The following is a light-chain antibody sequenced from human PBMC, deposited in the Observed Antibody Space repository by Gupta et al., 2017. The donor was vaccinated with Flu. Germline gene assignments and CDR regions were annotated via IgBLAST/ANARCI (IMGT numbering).Light chain of an antibody. CDR3: HQPERT. CDR2: GAS. CDR1: QSVGSY. V-gene: IGKV3-11*01. Sequence: EIVLTQSPATLSLSPGERATLSCRASQSVGSYLAWYQHKPGQAPRLLIYGASNRATGIPTRFSGSGSGTDFTLTINRLQPEDFAVYYCHQPERTFGQGTKVEVK. J-gene: IGKJ1*01.